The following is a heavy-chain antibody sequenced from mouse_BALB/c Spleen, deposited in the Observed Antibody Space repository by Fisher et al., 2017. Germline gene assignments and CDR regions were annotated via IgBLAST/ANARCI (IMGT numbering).Heavy chain of an antibody. D-gene: IGHD2-1*01. V-gene: IGHV1-42*01. CDR3: TRDHYGNHYYAMDY. J-gene: IGHJ4*01. Sequence: KFKGKATLTVDKSSSTAYMQLKSLTSEDSAVYYCTRDHYGNHYYAMDYWGQGTSVTVSS.